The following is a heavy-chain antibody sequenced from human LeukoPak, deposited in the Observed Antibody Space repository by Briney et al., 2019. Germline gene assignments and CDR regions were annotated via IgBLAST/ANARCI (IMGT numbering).Heavy chain of an antibody. V-gene: IGHV4-59*02. J-gene: IGHJ4*02. Sequence: SDTLSLTCVVSGGSVSGYYWGWIRQPRGRGLEWIGYVYYSGSTNYNPSFKSRITISVDTSRNQFSLQLSSVTAADTAVYYCARIHRYCSGGACYVLDNWGQGTLVAVSS. D-gene: IGHD2-15*01. CDR2: VYYSGST. CDR1: GGSVSGYY. CDR3: ARIHRYCSGGACYVLDN.